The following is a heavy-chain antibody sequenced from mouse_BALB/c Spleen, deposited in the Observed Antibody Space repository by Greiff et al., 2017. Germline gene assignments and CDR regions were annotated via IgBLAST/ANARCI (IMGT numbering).Heavy chain of an antibody. D-gene: IGHD3-1*01. Sequence: VKLVESGPGLVAPSQSLSITCTVSGFSLTSYGVHWVRQPPGKGLEWLGVIWAGGSTNYNSALMSRLSISKDNSKSQVFLKMNSLQTDDTAMYYCAREGSGYSFAYWGQGTLVTVSA. CDR1: GFSLTSYG. CDR2: IWAGGST. CDR3: AREGSGYSFAY. V-gene: IGHV2-9*02. J-gene: IGHJ3*01.